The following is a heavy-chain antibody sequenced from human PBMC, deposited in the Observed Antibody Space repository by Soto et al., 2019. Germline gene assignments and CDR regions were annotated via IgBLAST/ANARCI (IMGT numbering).Heavy chain of an antibody. V-gene: IGHV4-30-2*01. J-gene: IGHJ5*02. CDR1: GGSISSGGYS. D-gene: IGHD2-2*02. Sequence: PSETLSLTCAVSGGSISSGGYSWSWIRQPPGKGLEWIGYIYHSGSTYYNPSLKSRVTISVDRSKNQFSLKLSSVTAADTAVYYCARARVLVPAAISGFDTWGQGTLVTVSA. CDR3: ARARVLVPAAISGFDT. CDR2: IYHSGST.